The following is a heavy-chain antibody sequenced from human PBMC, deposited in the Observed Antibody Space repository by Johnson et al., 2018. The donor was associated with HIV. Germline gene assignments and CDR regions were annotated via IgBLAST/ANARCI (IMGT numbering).Heavy chain of an antibody. Sequence: VQLVESGGGVVQPGRSLRLSCAASGFTFSSYAMSWVRQAPGKGLEWVSAISGSGGSTYYADSVKGRFTISRDNSKNTLYLQMNSLRAEDTAVYYSVSTRSSWDDAFDIWGQGTMVTVSS. CDR1: GFTFSSYA. CDR2: ISGSGGST. J-gene: IGHJ3*02. CDR3: VSTRSSWDDAFDI. V-gene: IGHV3-23*04. D-gene: IGHD6-13*01.